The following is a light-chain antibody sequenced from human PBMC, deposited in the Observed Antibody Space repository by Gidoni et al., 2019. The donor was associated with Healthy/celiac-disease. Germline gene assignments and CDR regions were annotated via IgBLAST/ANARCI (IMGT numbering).Light chain of an antibody. V-gene: IGKV4-1*01. J-gene: IGKJ5*01. Sequence: DIVMTQSPDSLAVSLGARATINCKSSQSVLYSSNNNSYLAWYQQKPGQPPKLLIYWASTRESGVPDRFSGSGSGTDFTLTISSLQAEDLAVYYCQQYYSTPITCGQGTRLEIK. CDR3: QQYYSTPIT. CDR2: WAS. CDR1: QSVLYSSNNNSY.